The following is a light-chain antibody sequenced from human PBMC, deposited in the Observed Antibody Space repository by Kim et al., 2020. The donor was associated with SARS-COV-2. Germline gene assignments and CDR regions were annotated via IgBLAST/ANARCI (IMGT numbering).Light chain of an antibody. CDR2: EVS. J-gene: IGLJ2*01. V-gene: IGLV2-8*01. CDR1: SSDVGGYNH. CDR3: SSYAGRNNLI. Sequence: GQSVTLSCTGTSSDVGGYNHVSWYQQHQGKVPKIMIYEVSKRPSGVPDRFSGSKSGNTASLTVSGLQADDEADYYCSSYAGRNNLIFGGGTQLTVL.